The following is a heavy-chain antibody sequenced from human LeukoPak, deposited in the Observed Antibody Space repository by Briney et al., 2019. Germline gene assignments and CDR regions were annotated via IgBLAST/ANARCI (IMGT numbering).Heavy chain of an antibody. D-gene: IGHD2-2*01. Sequence: QPGRSLRLSCAASGFTFSSYAMHWVRQAPGKGLEWVAVISYDGSNKYYADSVKGRFAISRDNSKNTLYLQMNSLRAEDTAVYYYARGLGTSPPFDYWGQGTLVTVSS. J-gene: IGHJ4*02. CDR1: GFTFSSYA. CDR2: ISYDGSNK. V-gene: IGHV3-30*09. CDR3: ARGLGTSPPFDY.